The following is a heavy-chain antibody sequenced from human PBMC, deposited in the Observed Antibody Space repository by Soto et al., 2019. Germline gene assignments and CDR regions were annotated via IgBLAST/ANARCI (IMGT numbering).Heavy chain of an antibody. CDR3: ARVRTTLDFYYYYMDV. CDR2: VYYSGST. V-gene: IGHV4-59*08. D-gene: IGHD2-2*01. Sequence: SETLSLTCTVSGDSISDDYWTWIRQPPGKALEWIGYVYYSGSTSYNPSFKSRVTISVDTSKTQFSLKLSSVTAADMAVYYCARVRTTLDFYYYYMDVWGIGTTVTVSS. CDR1: GDSISDDY. J-gene: IGHJ6*03.